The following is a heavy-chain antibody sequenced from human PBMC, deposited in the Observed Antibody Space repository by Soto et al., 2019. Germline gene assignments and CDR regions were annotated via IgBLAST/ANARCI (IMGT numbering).Heavy chain of an antibody. Sequence: GGSLRLSCAASGFTFSNAWMSWVRQAPGKGLEWVGRIKSKTDGGTTDYAAPVKGRFTISRDDSKNTLYLQMNSLKTEDTAVYYCTTDFWSGLYYYYMDVWGKGTTVTVSS. CDR1: GFTFSNAW. CDR3: TTDFWSGLYYYYMDV. D-gene: IGHD3-3*01. CDR2: IKSKTDGGTT. V-gene: IGHV3-15*01. J-gene: IGHJ6*03.